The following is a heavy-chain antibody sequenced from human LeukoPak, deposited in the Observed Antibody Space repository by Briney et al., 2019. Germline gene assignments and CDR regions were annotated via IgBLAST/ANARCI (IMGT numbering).Heavy chain of an antibody. CDR2: INRDGSST. D-gene: IGHD4-17*01. CDR1: GFTFSSYW. CDR3: ARDPTTVTWYYFDY. Sequence: PGGSLRLSCAASGFTFSSYWMHWVRQGPGKELVWVSRINRDGSSTNYADSVKGRLTMSRDNAKNTLFLQMNSLRAEDTAVYYCARDPTTVTWYYFDYWGQGTLVTVSS. V-gene: IGHV3-74*01. J-gene: IGHJ4*02.